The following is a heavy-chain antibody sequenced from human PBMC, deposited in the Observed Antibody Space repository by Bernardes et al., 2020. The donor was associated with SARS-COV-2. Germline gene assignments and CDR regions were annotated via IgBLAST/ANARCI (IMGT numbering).Heavy chain of an antibody. Sequence: GGSLRLSCAASGFTFSSYEMNWVRQAPGKGLEWVSYISSSGSTIYYADSVKGRFTISRDNAKNSLYLQMNSLRAEDTAVYYCARGRPEVTTFRTIFGVVITPSFDYWGQGTLVTVSS. CDR3: ARGRPEVTTFRTIFGVVITPSFDY. CDR1: GFTFSSYE. V-gene: IGHV3-48*03. D-gene: IGHD3-3*01. CDR2: ISSSGSTI. J-gene: IGHJ4*02.